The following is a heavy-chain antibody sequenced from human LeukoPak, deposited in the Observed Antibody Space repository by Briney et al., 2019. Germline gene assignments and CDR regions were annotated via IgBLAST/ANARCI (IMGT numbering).Heavy chain of an antibody. V-gene: IGHV3-23*01. J-gene: IGHJ4*02. D-gene: IGHD3-10*01. CDR2: ISGSGGST. CDR3: AKLTYGSGSYSFDY. CDR1: GFTFSSYA. Sequence: PGGSLRLSCAASGFTFSSYAMSWVRQAPGKGLEWVSAISGSGGSTYYADPVKGRFTISRDNSKNTLYLQMNSLRAEDTAVYYCAKLTYGSGSYSFDYWGQGTLVTVSS.